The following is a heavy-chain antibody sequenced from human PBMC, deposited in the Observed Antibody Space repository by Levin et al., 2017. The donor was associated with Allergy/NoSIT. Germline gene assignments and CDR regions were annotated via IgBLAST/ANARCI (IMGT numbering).Heavy chain of an antibody. J-gene: IGHJ4*02. Sequence: GGSLRLSCAASGFTFNDYYMTWIRQAPGKGLEWVSYLSSSGRTKSYADSVKGRFTISRDNDKNSLYLQINSLRAEDTAVYFCARDRSRGYSGYAGGPDYWGQGTLVTVSS. V-gene: IGHV3-11*01. CDR2: LSSSGRTK. CDR1: GFTFNDYY. CDR3: ARDRSRGYSGYAGGPDY. D-gene: IGHD5-12*01.